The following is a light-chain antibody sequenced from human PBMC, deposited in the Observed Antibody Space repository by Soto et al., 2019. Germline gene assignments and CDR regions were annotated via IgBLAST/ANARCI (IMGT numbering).Light chain of an antibody. J-gene: IGKJ3*01. CDR3: QQSYSTPFT. CDR2: AAS. CDR1: QSISSY. Sequence: DIQMTQSPSSLSASVGDRVTITCRASQSISSYLNWYQQKPGKAPKLLIYAASSLQSGVPSRFSGSGSGTDFTLTISSLQPEXFATYYCQQSYSTPFTFGPGTKVDIK. V-gene: IGKV1-39*01.